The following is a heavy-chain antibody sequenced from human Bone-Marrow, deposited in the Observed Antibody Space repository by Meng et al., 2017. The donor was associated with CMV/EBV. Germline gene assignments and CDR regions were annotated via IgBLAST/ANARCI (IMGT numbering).Heavy chain of an antibody. D-gene: IGHD3-3*01. CDR1: TFSSYA. CDR2: MSGSGGST. Sequence: TFSSYARSWVRQAPGKALEWVSAMSGSGGSTYYAGSVKGRFTISRDNSKNTLHLQMNSLRAEDTAVYYCARPGVYDFWSGYNGFRYWGQGTLVTVSS. V-gene: IGHV3-23*01. J-gene: IGHJ4*02. CDR3: ARPGVYDFWSGYNGFRY.